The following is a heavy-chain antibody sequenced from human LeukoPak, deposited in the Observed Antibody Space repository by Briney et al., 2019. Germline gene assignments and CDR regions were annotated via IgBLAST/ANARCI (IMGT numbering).Heavy chain of an antibody. CDR3: ARDGGSGYLSDY. CDR2: INPNSGGT. J-gene: IGHJ4*02. D-gene: IGHD3-3*01. CDR1: GYTFTGYS. Sequence: ASVKVSCKASGYTFTGYSIHWVRQAPGQGLEWMGWINPNSGGTNYAQKFQGRVTMTRDTSTSTAYMELSRLRSDDTAVYYCARDGGSGYLSDYWGQGTLVTVSS. V-gene: IGHV1-2*02.